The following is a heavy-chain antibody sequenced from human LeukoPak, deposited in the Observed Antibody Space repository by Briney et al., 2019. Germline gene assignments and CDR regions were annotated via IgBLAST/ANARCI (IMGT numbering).Heavy chain of an antibody. CDR3: ARGPNYDFWSGYLSRHYYYMDV. D-gene: IGHD3-3*01. Sequence: PGGSLRLSCAASGFTFSSYSMNWVRQAPGKGLEWVSSISSSSSYIYYADSVKGRFTISRDNAKNSLYLQMNSLRAEDTAVYYCARGPNYDFWSGYLSRHYYYMDVWGKGTTVTVSS. J-gene: IGHJ6*03. CDR1: GFTFSSYS. CDR2: ISSSSSYI. V-gene: IGHV3-21*01.